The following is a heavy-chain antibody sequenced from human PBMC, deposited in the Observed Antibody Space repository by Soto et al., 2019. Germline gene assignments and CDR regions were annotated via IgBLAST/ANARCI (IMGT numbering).Heavy chain of an antibody. D-gene: IGHD1-20*01. Sequence: GGSLRLSCGASGFTFSDHYMSWIRQAPGKGRECIGYSSNSGSFTRYADSDKGRFSISTDKHKNSLYLQINSRRGEDTYTDFSVRSGHKYNLLHYWGQGT. CDR3: VRSGHKYNLLHY. CDR2: SSNSGSFT. V-gene: IGHV3-11*06. CDR1: GFTFSDHY. J-gene: IGHJ4*02.